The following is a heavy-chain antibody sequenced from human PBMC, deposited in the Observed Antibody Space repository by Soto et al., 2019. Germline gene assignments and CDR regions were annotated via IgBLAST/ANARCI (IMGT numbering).Heavy chain of an antibody. J-gene: IGHJ6*03. V-gene: IGHV1-3*01. D-gene: IGHD6-13*01. CDR1: GYTFTSYA. CDR3: AREVGIPAYYYYMDV. Sequence: GASVKVSCKASGYTFTSYAMHWVRQAPGQRLEWMGWINAGNGNTKYSQKFQGRVTITRDTSASTAYMELSSLRSEDTAVYYCAREVGIPAYYYYMDVWDKGTTVTVSS. CDR2: INAGNGNT.